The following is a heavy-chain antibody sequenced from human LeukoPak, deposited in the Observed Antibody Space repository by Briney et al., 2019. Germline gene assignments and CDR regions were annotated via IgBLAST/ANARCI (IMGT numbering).Heavy chain of an antibody. CDR3: ARDTGYSSGYYYGMDV. CDR2: IYYSGST. J-gene: IGHJ6*02. V-gene: IGHV4-59*01. Sequence: PSETLSLTCTVSGGSISSYYWSWIRQPPGKGLEWIGYIYYSGSTNYNPSLKSRVTISVDTSKNQFSLKLSSVTAADTAVYYCARDTGYSSGYYYGMDVWGQGTTIIVSS. D-gene: IGHD6-19*01. CDR1: GGSISSYY.